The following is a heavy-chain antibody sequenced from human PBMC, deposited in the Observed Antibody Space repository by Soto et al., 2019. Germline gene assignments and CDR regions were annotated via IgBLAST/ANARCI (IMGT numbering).Heavy chain of an antibody. D-gene: IGHD3-3*01. V-gene: IGHV1-69*08. CDR3: ARDYDVSGRYYYYMDV. CDR2: IIPILGIA. CDR1: GGTFSSYT. J-gene: IGHJ6*03. Sequence: QVQLVQSGAEVKKPGSSVKVSCKASGGTFSSYTISWVRQAPGQGLEWMGRIIPILGIANYAQKFQGRVTITADKSTSTAYMELSSLRSEDTAVYYCARDYDVSGRYYYYMDVWGKGTTVTVSS.